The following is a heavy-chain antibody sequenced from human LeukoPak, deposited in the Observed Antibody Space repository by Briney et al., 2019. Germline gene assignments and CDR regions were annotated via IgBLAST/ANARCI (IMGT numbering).Heavy chain of an antibody. Sequence: PGKSLTLSCVVSGFNFDNFAMHWVRQPLGRGLEWVAVISRDGRTKYYADSMKGRITISRDNSKNTLFLQMNNLRSEDTAVYFCARPSPPGDGYNPPDHWGQGTLVTVSS. J-gene: IGHJ4*02. V-gene: IGHV3-30*04. CDR3: ARPSPPGDGYNPPDH. CDR1: GFNFDNFA. CDR2: ISRDGRTK. D-gene: IGHD5-24*01.